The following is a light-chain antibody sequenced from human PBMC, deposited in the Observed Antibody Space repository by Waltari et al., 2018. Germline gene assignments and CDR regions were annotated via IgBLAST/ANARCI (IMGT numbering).Light chain of an antibody. CDR2: RDT. J-gene: IGLJ3*02. CDR3: QSTDSTGSFLV. CDR1: ALPRQF. Sequence: YELTQPPSVSMSPGQTARITCSGDALPRQFTSWYHQKPGQAPILLLYRDTERPSGIPERFSDSFSGTTVTLTITEVQAEDEGDYYCQSTDSTGSFLVFGGGTSLTVL. V-gene: IGLV3-25*03.